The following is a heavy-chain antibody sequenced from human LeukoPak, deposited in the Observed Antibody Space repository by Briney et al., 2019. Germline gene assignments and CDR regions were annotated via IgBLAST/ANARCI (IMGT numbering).Heavy chain of an antibody. J-gene: IGHJ6*02. V-gene: IGHV4-30-2*01. CDR3: ARDGPYCGGDCYSPYYYGMDV. D-gene: IGHD2-21*02. CDR1: GGSISSGGYY. Sequence: PSETLSLTCTVSGGSISSGGYYWSWIRQPPGKGLEWIGYIYHSGSTYYNPSLKSRVTISVDRSKNQFSLKLSSVTAADTAVYYCARDGPYCGGDCYSPYYYGMDVWGQGTTVTVSS. CDR2: IYHSGST.